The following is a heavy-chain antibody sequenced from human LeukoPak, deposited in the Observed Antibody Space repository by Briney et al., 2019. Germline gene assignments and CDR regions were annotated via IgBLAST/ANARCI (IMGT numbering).Heavy chain of an antibody. V-gene: IGHV3-23*01. Sequence: GGSLRLSCTASGFTFSSYGMDWVRQAPGKGLEWVSVISGNGGSTYYADSVKGRFTISRDSSKNTLFLQMNRLRPEDAAVYYCAKAPVTTCRGAFCYPFDYWGLGTLVTVSS. D-gene: IGHD2-15*01. CDR3: AKAPVTTCRGAFCYPFDY. CDR2: ISGNGGST. CDR1: GFTFSSYG. J-gene: IGHJ4*02.